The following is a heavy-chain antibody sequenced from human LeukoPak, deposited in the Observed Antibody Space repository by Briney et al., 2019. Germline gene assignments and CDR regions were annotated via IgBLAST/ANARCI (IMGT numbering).Heavy chain of an antibody. CDR3: AREGVYYYDSSGSYYFDY. CDR2: INWNGGST. CDR1: GFTFDDYG. J-gene: IGHJ4*02. Sequence: PGGSLRLSCAASGFTFDDYGMSWVRQAPEKGLEWVSGINWNGGSTGYADSVKGRFTISRDNAKNSLYLQMNSLRAEDTALYYCAREGVYYYDSSGSYYFDYWGQGTLVTVSS. D-gene: IGHD3-22*01. V-gene: IGHV3-20*04.